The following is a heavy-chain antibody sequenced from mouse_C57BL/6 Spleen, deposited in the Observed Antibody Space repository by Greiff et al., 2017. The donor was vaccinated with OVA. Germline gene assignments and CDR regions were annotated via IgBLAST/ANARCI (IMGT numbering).Heavy chain of an antibody. J-gene: IGHJ4*01. Sequence: LVESGAELVRPGSSVKLSCKDSYFAFMASAMHWVKQRPGHGLEWIGSFTMYSDATEYSENFKGKATLTANTSSSTAYMELSSLTSEDSAVYYCARGGNYGYYAMDYWGQGTSVTVSS. V-gene: IGHV1-49*01. CDR2: FTMYSDAT. D-gene: IGHD2-1*01. CDR1: YFAFMASA. CDR3: ARGGNYGYYAMDY.